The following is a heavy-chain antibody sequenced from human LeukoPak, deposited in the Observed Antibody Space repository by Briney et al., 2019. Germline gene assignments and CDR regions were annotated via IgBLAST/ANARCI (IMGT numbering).Heavy chain of an antibody. CDR1: GGSISSSSYY. J-gene: IGHJ4*02. V-gene: IGHV4-39*07. CDR2: IYYSGSS. D-gene: IGHD5-18*01. CDR3: ARSLGGYSYGHNPIIDY. Sequence: PSETLSLTCTVSGGSISSSSYYWGWIRQPPGKGLEWIGSIYYSGSSYYNPSLKSRVTISVDTSKNQFSLKLSSVTAADTAVYYCARSLGGYSYGHNPIIDYWGQGTLVTVSS.